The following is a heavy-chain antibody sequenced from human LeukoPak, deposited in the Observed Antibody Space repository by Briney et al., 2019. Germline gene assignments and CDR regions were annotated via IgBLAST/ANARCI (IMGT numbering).Heavy chain of an antibody. V-gene: IGHV1-2*02. J-gene: IGHJ5*02. D-gene: IGHD3-3*01. CDR1: GYTFTGYY. CDR2: INPNSGGT. CDR3: ARDPYYDFWSGVFDP. Sequence: ASVKVSCEASGYTFTGYYMHWVRQAPGQGLEWMGWINPNSGGTNYAQKFQGRVTMTRDTSISTAYMELSRLRSDDTAVYYCARDPYYDFWSGVFDPWGQGTLVTVSS.